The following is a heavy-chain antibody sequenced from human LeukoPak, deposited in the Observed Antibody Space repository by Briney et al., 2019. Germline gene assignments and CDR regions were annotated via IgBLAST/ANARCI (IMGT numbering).Heavy chain of an antibody. CDR3: ARHTERITLYRGVIPSALDV. Sequence: SETLSLTCTVSADSASNFYWSWIRQPPGKGLEWIGYIHNRVNTNYNPSLKSRSTISLDTSQNQFSLRLTSVTAADTAVYFCARHTERITLYRGVIPSALDVWGQGTTVTVSS. J-gene: IGHJ6*02. CDR2: IHNRVNT. V-gene: IGHV4-59*08. CDR1: ADSASNFY. D-gene: IGHD3-10*01.